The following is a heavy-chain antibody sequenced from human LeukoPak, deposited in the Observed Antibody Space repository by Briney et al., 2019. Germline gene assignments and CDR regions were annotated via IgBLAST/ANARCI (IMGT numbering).Heavy chain of an antibody. J-gene: IGHJ5*02. D-gene: IGHD3-22*01. CDR2: IYYSGGT. V-gene: IGHV4-30-4*01. CDR3: ARADASSGYYDNWFDP. Sequence: SETLSLTCAVSGGSISSGDHYWSWIRQPPGKGLEWIGYIYYSGGTYYNPSLKSRVTISVDTSKNQFSLKLSSVTAADTAVYYCARADASSGYYDNWFDPWGQGTLVTVSS. CDR1: GGSISSGDHY.